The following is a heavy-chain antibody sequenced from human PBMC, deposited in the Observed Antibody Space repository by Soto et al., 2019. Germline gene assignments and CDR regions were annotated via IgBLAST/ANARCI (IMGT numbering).Heavy chain of an antibody. J-gene: IGHJ4*02. D-gene: IGHD3-10*01. CDR1: GLAFSTYW. CDR3: ATRGDVTFHY. Sequence: EVQLVESGGGLVQPGGSLRLSCTTSGLAFSTYWMAWVRQAPGKGLEWVGNTKPDETETYYAGSVEGRFTISRDNAKSSLYLQMDSLRVEGTAVDYCATRGDVTFHYWGQGTPVTVSS. V-gene: IGHV3-7*02. CDR2: TKPDETET.